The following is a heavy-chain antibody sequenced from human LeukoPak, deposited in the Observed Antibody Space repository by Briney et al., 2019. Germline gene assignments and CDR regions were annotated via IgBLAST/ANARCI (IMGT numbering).Heavy chain of an antibody. CDR2: IYHSGST. Sequence: SETLSLTCAVSGYSISSGYYWGWIRQPPGKGLERIGSIYHSGSTYYNPSLKSRVTISVDTSKNQFSLKLSSVTAADTAVYYCAREDTAMVTGYWGQGTLVTVSS. CDR3: AREDTAMVTGY. V-gene: IGHV4-38-2*02. CDR1: GYSISSGYY. D-gene: IGHD5-18*01. J-gene: IGHJ4*02.